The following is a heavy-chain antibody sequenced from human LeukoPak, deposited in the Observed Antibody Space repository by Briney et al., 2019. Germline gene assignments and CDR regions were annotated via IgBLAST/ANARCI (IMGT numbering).Heavy chain of an antibody. J-gene: IGHJ6*02. CDR2: IYYSGST. V-gene: IGHV4-59*01. Sequence: PSETLSLTCTVSGGSINNYYWRWIRQPPGKGLEWIGYIYYSGSTNYNPSLKSRVTISVDTSKNQFSLKLSSVTAADTAVYYCAGGGGYYYYGMDVWGQGTTVTVSS. CDR1: GGSINNYY. CDR3: AGGGGYYYYGMDV.